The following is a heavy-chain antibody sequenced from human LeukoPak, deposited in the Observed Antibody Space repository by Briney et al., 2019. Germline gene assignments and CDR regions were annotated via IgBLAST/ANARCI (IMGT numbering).Heavy chain of an antibody. CDR1: GGSISSGSYY. D-gene: IGHD3-22*01. Sequence: PSETLSLTCTVSGGSISSGSYYWSWIRQPAGKGLEWIGRIYTSGSTNYNPSLKSRITISVDTSRNQFSLKLSSVTAADTAVYYCARDSITMIDYWGQGTLVTVSS. V-gene: IGHV4-61*02. J-gene: IGHJ4*02. CDR2: IYTSGST. CDR3: ARDSITMIDY.